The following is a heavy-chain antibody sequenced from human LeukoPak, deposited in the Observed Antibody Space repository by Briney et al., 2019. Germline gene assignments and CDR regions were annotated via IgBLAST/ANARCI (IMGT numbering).Heavy chain of an antibody. V-gene: IGHV4-61*02. Sequence: SETLSLTCTVSAGSISSGSYYWSWIRQPVGKELEWIGRIYTSGNTNYNPSLKSRVSISVDTSKNQFSLKLSSVTAADTAVYYCARDPVLRFLEWSSKGLDAFDIWGQGTMVTVSS. J-gene: IGHJ3*02. CDR2: IYTSGNT. D-gene: IGHD3-3*01. CDR1: AGSISSGSYY. CDR3: ARDPVLRFLEWSSKGLDAFDI.